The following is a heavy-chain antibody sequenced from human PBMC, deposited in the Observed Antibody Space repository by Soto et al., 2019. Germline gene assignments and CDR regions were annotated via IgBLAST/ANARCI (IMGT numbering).Heavy chain of an antibody. J-gene: IGHJ6*02. CDR3: AARYYDFWSGYYTRDIDYYYGMDV. CDR1: GFTFTSSA. D-gene: IGHD3-3*01. CDR2: IVVGSGNT. V-gene: IGHV1-58*01. Sequence: ASVKVSCKASGFTFTSSAVQWVRQARGQRLEWIGWIVVGSGNTNYAQKFQERVTITRDMSTSTAYMELSSLRSEDTAVYYCAARYYDFWSGYYTRDIDYYYGMDVWGQGTTVTVSS.